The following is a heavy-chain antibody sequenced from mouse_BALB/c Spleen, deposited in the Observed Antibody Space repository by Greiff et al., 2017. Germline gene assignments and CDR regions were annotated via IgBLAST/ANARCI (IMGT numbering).Heavy chain of an antibody. CDR3: ARRAITTVPLDY. D-gene: IGHD1-1*01. V-gene: IGHV14-3*02. J-gene: IGHJ2*01. CDR1: GFNIKDTY. Sequence: EVKLVESGAELVKPGASVKLSCTASGFNIKDTYMHWVKQRPEQGLEWIGRIDPANGNTKYDPKFQGKATITADTSSNTAYLQLSSLTSEDTAVYYCARRAITTVPLDYWGQGTTLTVSS. CDR2: IDPANGNT.